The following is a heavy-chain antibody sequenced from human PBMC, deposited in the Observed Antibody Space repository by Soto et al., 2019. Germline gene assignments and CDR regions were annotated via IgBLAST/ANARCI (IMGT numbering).Heavy chain of an antibody. V-gene: IGHV1-24*01. Sequence: APVKVSCKASGYTFTGYHIHWVRQAPGQGLEWMGGFDPEDGETIYAQKFQGRVTMTEDTSTDTAYMELSSLRSEDTAVYYCATIGSHDVLLWFGELLKFDYWGQGTLVTVSS. CDR2: FDPEDGET. D-gene: IGHD3-10*01. J-gene: IGHJ4*02. CDR1: GYTFTGYH. CDR3: ATIGSHDVLLWFGELLKFDY.